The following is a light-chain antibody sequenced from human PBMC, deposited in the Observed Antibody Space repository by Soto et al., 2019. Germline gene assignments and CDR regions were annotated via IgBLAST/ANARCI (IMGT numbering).Light chain of an antibody. CDR3: QQYDSSPLT. CDR1: QSISTW. V-gene: IGKV1-5*03. CDR2: KAS. Sequence: DIQMTQSPSTLSASVGDRVSITCRASQSISTWLAWYQQKPGKAPKLLIYKASTLESGVPSRFSGSRSGTEFTLTISSLQTDDFATYYCQQYDSSPLTFGGRTKVEIK. J-gene: IGKJ4*01.